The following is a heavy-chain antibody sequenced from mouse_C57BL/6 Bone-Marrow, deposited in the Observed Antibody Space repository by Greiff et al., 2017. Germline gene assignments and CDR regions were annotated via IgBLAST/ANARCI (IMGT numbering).Heavy chain of an antibody. CDR2: INPSSGYT. CDR3: ARSRGSSPHWYFDV. D-gene: IGHD1-1*01. J-gene: IGHJ1*03. CDR1: GYTFTSYT. V-gene: IGHV1-4*01. Sequence: VQLVESGAELARPGASVKMSCKASGYTFTSYTMHWVKQRPGQGLEWIGYINPSSGYTKYNQKFKDKATLTADKSSSTAYMQLSSLTSEDSAVYYCARSRGSSPHWYFDVWGTGTTVTVSS.